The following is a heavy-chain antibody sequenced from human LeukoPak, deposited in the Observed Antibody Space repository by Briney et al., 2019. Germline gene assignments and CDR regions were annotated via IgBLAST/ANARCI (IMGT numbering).Heavy chain of an antibody. D-gene: IGHD5-18*01. CDR1: GGSFSGYY. Sequence: PSETLSLTCAVSGGSFSGYYWSWIRQPPGKGLEWIGEINHSGSTNYNPSLKSRVTISVDTSKNQFSLKLSSVTAADTAVYYCARLYSYGYKGGRVYMDVWGKGTTVTISS. CDR3: ARLYSYGYKGGRVYMDV. J-gene: IGHJ6*03. V-gene: IGHV4-34*01. CDR2: INHSGST.